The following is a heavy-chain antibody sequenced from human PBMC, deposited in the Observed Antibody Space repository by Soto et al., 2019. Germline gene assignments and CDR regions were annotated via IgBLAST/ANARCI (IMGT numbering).Heavy chain of an antibody. CDR3: ARSAHWGSRAFDI. V-gene: IGHV4-34*01. D-gene: IGHD7-27*01. J-gene: IGHJ3*02. CDR2: INHSGST. Sequence: SETLSLTCAVYGGSFSGYYWSWIRQPPGKGLEWIGEINHSGSTNYNPSLKSRVTISVDTSKNQFSLKLSSVTAADTAVYYCARSAHWGSRAFDIWGQGTMVTVSS. CDR1: GGSFSGYY.